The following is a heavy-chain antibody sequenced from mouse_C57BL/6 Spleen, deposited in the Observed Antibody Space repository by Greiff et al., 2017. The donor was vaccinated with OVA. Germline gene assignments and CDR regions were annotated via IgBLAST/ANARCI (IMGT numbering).Heavy chain of an antibody. V-gene: IGHV1-64*01. Sequence: QVQLQQPGAELVKPGASVKLSCKASGYTFTSYWMHWVKQRPGQGLEWIGMIHPNSGSTNYNEKFKSKATLTVDKSSSTAYMQLSSLTSEDSAVYYCARRGFTVTTVVGKDWYFDVWGTGTTVTVSS. J-gene: IGHJ1*03. CDR2: IHPNSGST. CDR3: ARRGFTVTTVVGKDWYFDV. CDR1: GYTFTSYW. D-gene: IGHD1-1*01.